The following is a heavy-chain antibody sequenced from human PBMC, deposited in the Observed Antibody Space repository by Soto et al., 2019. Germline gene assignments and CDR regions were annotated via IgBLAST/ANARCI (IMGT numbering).Heavy chain of an antibody. V-gene: IGHV4-34*01. CDR2: INHSGST. J-gene: IGHJ5*02. CDR3: ARDFGVTHVNWFDP. Sequence: PSETLSLTCAVYGGSFSGYYWSGIRQPPGKGLEWIGEINHSGSTNYNPSLKSRVTISVDTSKNQFSLKLSSVTAADTAVYYCARDFGVTHVNWFDPWGQETLVTVSS. D-gene: IGHD3-10*01. CDR1: GGSFSGYY.